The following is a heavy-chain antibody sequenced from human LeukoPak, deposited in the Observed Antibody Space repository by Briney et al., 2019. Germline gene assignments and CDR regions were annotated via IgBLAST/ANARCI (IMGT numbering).Heavy chain of an antibody. Sequence: SETLSLTCTVSGGSISSSSYYWGWIRQPPGKGLEWIGSIYHRGSTYYNPSLKSRVTISVDTSKNQFSLKLSSVTAADTAVYYCARQGPCYYDSSGYCKRTFDYWGEGTLVTVSS. V-gene: IGHV4-39*01. CDR3: ARQGPCYYDSSGYCKRTFDY. D-gene: IGHD3-22*01. CDR2: IYHRGST. CDR1: GGSISSSSYY. J-gene: IGHJ4*02.